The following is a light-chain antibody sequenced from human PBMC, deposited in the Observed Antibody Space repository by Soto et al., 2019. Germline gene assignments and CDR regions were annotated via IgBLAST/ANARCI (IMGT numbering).Light chain of an antibody. CDR2: EVT. Sequence: QSALTQPASVSGSLGQSITISCTGTSSDVAGYNYVSWYQQHPGTAPKLMIYEVTNRPSGVSKRFSGSKSGNTASLTISGLQAEDEADYYCSSYTTSTTPGVLFGGGTKLTVL. CDR3: SSYTTSTTPGVL. V-gene: IGLV2-14*01. CDR1: SSDVAGYNY. J-gene: IGLJ2*01.